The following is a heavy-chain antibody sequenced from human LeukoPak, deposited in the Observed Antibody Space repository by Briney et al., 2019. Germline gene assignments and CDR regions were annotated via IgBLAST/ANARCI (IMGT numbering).Heavy chain of an antibody. CDR1: GYTFPSYD. CDR3: ARASSSSWYYYYYGMDV. CDR2: MNPNSGNT. J-gene: IGHJ6*02. D-gene: IGHD6-13*01. V-gene: IGHV1-8*01. Sequence: SVQVSCQASGYTFPSYDIKWVRQATGQGLEWMGWMNPNSGNTGYAQKFQGRVTMTRNTSISTAYMELSSLRSEDTAVYYCARASSSSWYYYYYGMDVWGQGTTVTVSS.